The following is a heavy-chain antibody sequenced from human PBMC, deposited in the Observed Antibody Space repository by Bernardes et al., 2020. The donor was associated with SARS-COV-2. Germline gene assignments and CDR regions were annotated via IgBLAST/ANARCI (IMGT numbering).Heavy chain of an antibody. CDR1: GFTFTKYD. D-gene: IGHD3-3*01. V-gene: IGHV3-23*01. CDR2: ISGSGNTT. Sequence: GGSLILSCAASGFTFTKYDMSWVRQAPGKGLEWVSGISGSGNTTYYADSVKGRFTISRDNSKNTLFLQMDSLRAEDTAVYYCAKDDDRPLFGAPGFDSWGQGTLVTVSS. J-gene: IGHJ4*02. CDR3: AKDDDRPLFGAPGFDS.